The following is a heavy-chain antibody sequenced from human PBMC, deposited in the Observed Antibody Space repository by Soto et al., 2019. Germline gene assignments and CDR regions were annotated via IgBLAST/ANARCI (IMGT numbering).Heavy chain of an antibody. V-gene: IGHV3-21*01. CDR1: GFTFSSYS. D-gene: IGHD6-19*01. CDR2: ISSSSSYI. CDR3: AREEEQWLAPGWFDP. J-gene: IGHJ5*02. Sequence: GGSLRLSCAASGFTFSSYSMNWVRQAPGKGLEWVSSISSSSSYIYYADSVKGRFTTSRDNAKNSLYLQMSSLRAEDTAVYYCAREEEQWLAPGWFDPWGQGTLVTVSS.